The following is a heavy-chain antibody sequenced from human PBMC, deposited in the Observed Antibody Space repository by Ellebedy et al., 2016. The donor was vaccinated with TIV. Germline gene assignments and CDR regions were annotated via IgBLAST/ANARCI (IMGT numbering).Heavy chain of an antibody. CDR3: ANWDYSGSYSLLDAFDI. CDR2: INSDGSST. CDR1: GFTFSRHW. D-gene: IGHD1-26*01. J-gene: IGHJ3*02. V-gene: IGHV3-74*01. Sequence: GESLKISCAASGFTFSRHWMHWVRQAPGKGLVWVSRINSDGSSTSYAASVKGRFTISRDNAKNTLYLQMNSLRAKDTAVYYCANWDYSGSYSLLDAFDIWGQGTMVTVSS.